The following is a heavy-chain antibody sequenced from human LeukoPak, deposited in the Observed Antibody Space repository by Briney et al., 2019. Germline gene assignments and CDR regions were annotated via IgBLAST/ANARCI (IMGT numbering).Heavy chain of an antibody. D-gene: IGHD2-21*01. Sequence: SQTLSLTCTVSGGSISSGDYYWGWIRQPPGKGLEWIGYIYYCGTTYYNPSLKSRLTISLDTSKNQFFLKLNSVPAETPAVYSGATPAYAFRGGEFWGQGTLVTVSS. J-gene: IGHJ4*02. V-gene: IGHV4-30-4*08. CDR1: GGSISSGDYY. CDR3: ATPAYAFRGGEF. CDR2: IYYCGTT.